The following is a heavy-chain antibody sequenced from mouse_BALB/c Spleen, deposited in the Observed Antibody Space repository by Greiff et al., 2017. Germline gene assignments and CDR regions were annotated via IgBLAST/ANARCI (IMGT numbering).Heavy chain of an antibody. Sequence: VQLQQSGPSLVKPSQTLSLTCSVTGDSITSGYWNWIRKFPGNKLEYMGYISYSGSTYYNPSLKSRISITRDTSKNQYYLQLNSVTTEDTATYYCARYDYERPYAMDYWGQGTSVTVSS. CDR3: ARYDYERPYAMDY. D-gene: IGHD2-4*01. J-gene: IGHJ4*01. CDR2: ISYSGST. CDR1: GDSITSGY. V-gene: IGHV3-8*02.